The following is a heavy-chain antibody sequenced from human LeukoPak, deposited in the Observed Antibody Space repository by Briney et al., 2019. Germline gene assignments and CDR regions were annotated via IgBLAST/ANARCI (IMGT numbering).Heavy chain of an antibody. CDR1: GGSVSSSYW. CDR2: INHSGST. CDR3: ARDLPGSGLNPDY. V-gene: IGHV4-4*02. Sequence: SETLSLTCAVAGGSVSSSYWWTWVRQPPGKGLEWIGEINHSGSTHYNPSLESRVTISLDKSKNQFSLKLTSVTAADTAVYYCARDLPGSGLNPDYWGQGTLVAVSS. D-gene: IGHD3-10*01. J-gene: IGHJ4*02.